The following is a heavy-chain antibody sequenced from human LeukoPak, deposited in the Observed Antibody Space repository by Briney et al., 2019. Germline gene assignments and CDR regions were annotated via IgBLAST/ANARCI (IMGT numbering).Heavy chain of an antibody. CDR2: IYYSGST. J-gene: IGHJ6*02. Sequence: PSETLSLTYTVSGGSISSSSYYWGWIRQPPGKGLEWIGSIYYSGSTYYNPSLKSRVTISVDTSKNQFSLKLSSVTAADTAVYYCASPRGYSYGRWGMDVWGQGTTVTVSS. V-gene: IGHV4-39*01. CDR1: GGSISSSSYY. D-gene: IGHD5-18*01. CDR3: ASPRGYSYGRWGMDV.